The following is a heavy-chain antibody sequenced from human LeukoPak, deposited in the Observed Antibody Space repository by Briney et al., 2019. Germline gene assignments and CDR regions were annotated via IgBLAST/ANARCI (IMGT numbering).Heavy chain of an antibody. CDR1: GFTFSSYG. CDR3: ARVMEQWLVDY. Sequence: PGGSLRLSCAASGFTFSSYGMHWVRQAPGKGLEWVAVRWYDGSNKYYADSVKGRFTISRDNSKNTLYLQMNSLRAEDTAVYYCARVMEQWLVDYWGQGTLVTVSS. V-gene: IGHV3-33*01. J-gene: IGHJ4*02. CDR2: RWYDGSNK. D-gene: IGHD6-19*01.